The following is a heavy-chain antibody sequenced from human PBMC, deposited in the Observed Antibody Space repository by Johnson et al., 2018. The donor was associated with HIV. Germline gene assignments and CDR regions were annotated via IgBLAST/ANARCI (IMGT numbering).Heavy chain of an antibody. CDR3: ARGSTYYYDSSGSDAFDI. D-gene: IGHD3-22*01. CDR2: ISSSGSTI. V-gene: IGHV3-11*04. Sequence: QVQLVESGGGLVKPGGSLRLSCAASGFTFSDYYMSWIRQAPEKGLEWVSYISSSGSTIYYADSVKGRFTISRDNSKNTLYLQMNSLRAEDTAVYYCARGSTYYYDSSGSDAFDIWGQGTMVTVSS. J-gene: IGHJ3*02. CDR1: GFTFSDYY.